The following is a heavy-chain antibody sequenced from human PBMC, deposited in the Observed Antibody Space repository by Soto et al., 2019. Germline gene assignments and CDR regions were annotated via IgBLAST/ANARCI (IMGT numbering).Heavy chain of an antibody. V-gene: IGHV3-15*07. Sequence: GGSLRLSCAASGFTFSNAWMNWVRQAPGKGLEWVGRIKSKTDGGTTDYAAPVKGRFTISRDDSKNTLYLQMNSLKTEDTAVYYCTTTAPDYARLVHFDYWGQGTLVTVSS. CDR2: IKSKTDGGTT. J-gene: IGHJ4*02. D-gene: IGHD3-9*01. CDR3: TTTAPDYARLVHFDY. CDR1: GFTFSNAW.